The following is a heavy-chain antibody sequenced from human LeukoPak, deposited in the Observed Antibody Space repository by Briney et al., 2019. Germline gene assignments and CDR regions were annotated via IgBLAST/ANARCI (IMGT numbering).Heavy chain of an antibody. CDR1: GGSISSSSYY. Sequence: KTSETLSLTCTVSGGSISSSSYYWGWIRQPPGKGLEWIGSIYYSGSTYYNPSLKSRVTISVDTSKNQFSLKLSSVTAADTAVYYCAREGSSGYFRGHGLDYWGQGTLVTVSS. D-gene: IGHD3-22*01. V-gene: IGHV4-39*07. J-gene: IGHJ4*02. CDR3: AREGSSGYFRGHGLDY. CDR2: IYYSGST.